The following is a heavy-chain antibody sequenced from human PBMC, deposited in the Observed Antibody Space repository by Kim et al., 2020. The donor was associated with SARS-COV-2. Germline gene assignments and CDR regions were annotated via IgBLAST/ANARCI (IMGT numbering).Heavy chain of an antibody. V-gene: IGHV4-59*09. Sequence: GSTNYNPSLKSRVTRSVDTSKNQFSLKRSSVTAADTAVYYCARGVPGVDYWGQGTLVTVSS. CDR2: GST. J-gene: IGHJ4*02. CDR3: ARGVPGVDY. D-gene: IGHD3-10*01.